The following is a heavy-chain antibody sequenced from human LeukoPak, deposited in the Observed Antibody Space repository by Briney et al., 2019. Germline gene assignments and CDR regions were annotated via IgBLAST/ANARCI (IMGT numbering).Heavy chain of an antibody. CDR2: ISGSGGST. V-gene: IGHV3-23*01. J-gene: IGHJ4*02. CDR3: AWGGVDY. Sequence: GSLRLSFSASWFTFSSYSLSLVPPAPGKGLEWVSAISGSGGSTYYADSVKGRFTISRDNSKNTLYLQMNSLRAEDTAVYYCAWGGVDYWGQGTLVTVSS. D-gene: IGHD3-16*01. CDR1: WFTFSSYS.